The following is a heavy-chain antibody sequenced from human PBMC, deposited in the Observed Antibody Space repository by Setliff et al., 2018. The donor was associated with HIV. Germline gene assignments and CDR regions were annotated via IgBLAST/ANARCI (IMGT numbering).Heavy chain of an antibody. D-gene: IGHD3-22*01. CDR3: ARRLTWDYYDSSGPAVPMPGDLGY. V-gene: IGHV1-18*01. J-gene: IGHJ4*02. Sequence: ASVKVSCKTSGYTFSGYDVAWVRQAPGQGLEWMGWISGYSGHTSYAQNFQGRVTMTTDTSTNTAYLELRGLRSEDTAVYYCARRLTWDYYDSSGPAVPMPGDLGYWGQGTLVTVSS. CDR1: GYTFSGYD. CDR2: ISGYSGHT.